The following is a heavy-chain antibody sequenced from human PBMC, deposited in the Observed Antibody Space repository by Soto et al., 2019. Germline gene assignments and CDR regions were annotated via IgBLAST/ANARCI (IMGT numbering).Heavy chain of an antibody. CDR2: INTDGTNT. V-gene: IGHV3-74*01. CDR3: ARGYSGTYPLDY. D-gene: IGHD1-26*01. Sequence: GGSLRLSCAASGFTFRTYWMHWVRQVPGKGLMWVSRINTDGTNTTYADAVKGRFTISRDNAKNTLLLQMSSLRAEDTAVYYCARGYSGTYPLDYWGQGTLVTVSS. CDR1: GFTFRTYW. J-gene: IGHJ4*02.